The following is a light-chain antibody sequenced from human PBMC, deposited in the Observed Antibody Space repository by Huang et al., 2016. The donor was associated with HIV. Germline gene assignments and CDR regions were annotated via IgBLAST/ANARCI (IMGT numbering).Light chain of an antibody. V-gene: IGKV3-11*01. CDR3: QQRSNWPT. Sequence: EIVLTQSPATLSLSPGERANLSCRASQSVNSYLAWYQQKPGQAPRRLIYDASNRATGIPGRFSGSGSGTDFTLTISSLEPEDFAIYYCQQRSNWPTFGQGTRLEI. J-gene: IGKJ5*01. CDR1: QSVNSY. CDR2: DAS.